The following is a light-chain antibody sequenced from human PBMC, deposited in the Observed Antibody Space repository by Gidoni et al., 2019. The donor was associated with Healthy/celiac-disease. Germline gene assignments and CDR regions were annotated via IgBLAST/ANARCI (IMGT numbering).Light chain of an antibody. Sequence: QSALTPPASVSGSPGQSITISCTGTSSDVGGYNYVSWYQQHPGKAPKLMIYDVSNRPSGVSNRFSGSKSGNTASLTISGLQAEDEADYYCSSYTSIVVFGGGTKLTVL. CDR3: SSYTSIVV. J-gene: IGLJ2*01. CDR2: DVS. V-gene: IGLV2-14*03. CDR1: SSDVGGYNY.